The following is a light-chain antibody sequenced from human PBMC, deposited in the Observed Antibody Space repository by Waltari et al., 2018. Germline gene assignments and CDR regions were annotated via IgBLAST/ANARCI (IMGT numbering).Light chain of an antibody. V-gene: IGLV3-21*04. CDR3: QVWDDVTDSGV. CDR1: NIGSKS. J-gene: IGLJ3*02. CDR2: YDS. Sequence: YVLTQPPSVSVDPGKTARLTCGGENIGSKSGKWYQQKPGQAPVLVMFYDSDRPSEIPERFSGSNSGNTATLTISWVEAGDEADYHCQVWDDVTDSGVFGGGTKLTVL.